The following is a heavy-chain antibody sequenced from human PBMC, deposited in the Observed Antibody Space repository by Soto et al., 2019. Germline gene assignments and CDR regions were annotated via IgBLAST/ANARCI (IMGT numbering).Heavy chain of an antibody. V-gene: IGHV4-30-4*01. D-gene: IGHD4-17*01. CDR1: GGSISSGDYY. Sequence: QVQLQESGPGLVKPSQTLSLTCTVSGGSISSGDYYWSWIRQPPGKGLEWIGYIYYSGSTYYNPSLKTRVTISVDTSKNQCSLKLSSVTAADTAVYYGASAHSYGGNRVHFDYWGQGTLVTVSS. J-gene: IGHJ4*02. CDR2: IYYSGST. CDR3: ASAHSYGGNRVHFDY.